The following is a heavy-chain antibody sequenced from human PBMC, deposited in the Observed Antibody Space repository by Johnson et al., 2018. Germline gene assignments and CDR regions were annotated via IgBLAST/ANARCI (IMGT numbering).Heavy chain of an antibody. CDR3: AKGVVVGLYFQH. D-gene: IGHD2-21*01. V-gene: IGHV3-15*07. CDR2: VKIKVHGATP. Sequence: VQLVQSGGGLVEPGGSXRLSCTSSDFSFSNAWMDWVRQAPGTGLEWVARVKIKVHGATPDYAAAVKGRFTIARDDSKDTLYLQMNSLRAEDTAVYYCAKGVVVGLYFQHWGQGTLVTVSS. J-gene: IGHJ1*01. CDR1: DFSFSNAW.